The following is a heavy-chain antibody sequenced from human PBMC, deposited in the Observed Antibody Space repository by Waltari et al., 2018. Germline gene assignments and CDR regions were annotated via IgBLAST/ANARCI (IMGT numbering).Heavy chain of an antibody. CDR1: GFSFITYG. CDR3: AKVKLSGRELVAFDI. J-gene: IGHJ3*02. D-gene: IGHD3-10*01. Sequence: QVRLVESGGGVVQPGGSLRLSCAASGFSFITYGFHWVRQAPGKGLEWVAFIRYDGNNKYYADSVKGRFTISRDNSKNTVYLQLSSLRIEDTAVYYCAKVKLSGRELVAFDIWGQGTMVTVSS. CDR2: IRYDGNNK. V-gene: IGHV3-30*02.